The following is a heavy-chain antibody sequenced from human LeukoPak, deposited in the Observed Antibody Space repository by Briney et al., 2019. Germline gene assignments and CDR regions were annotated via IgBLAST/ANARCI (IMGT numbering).Heavy chain of an antibody. Sequence: GGSLRLSCAASGFSFSIYWMSWIRQTPGKGLEYVANIESNGGDKYYVDSVKGRFTISRDNAKKSLSLQMNSLRADDTAVYYCARGYSSSWYLDWGQGTLVTVSS. CDR3: ARGYSSSWYLD. V-gene: IGHV3-7*01. J-gene: IGHJ4*02. CDR2: IESNGGDK. D-gene: IGHD6-13*01. CDR1: GFSFSIYW.